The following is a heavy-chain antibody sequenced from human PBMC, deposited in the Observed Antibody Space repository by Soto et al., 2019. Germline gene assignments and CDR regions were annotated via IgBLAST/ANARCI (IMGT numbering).Heavy chain of an antibody. V-gene: IGHV4-31*03. CDR1: GGSISSGGYY. Sequence: PSETLSLTCTVSGGSISSGGYYWSWIRQHPXKGLEWIGYIYYSGSTYYNPSLKSRVTISVDTSKNQFSLKLSSVTAADTAVYYCARVSIDFWSGYSKGFDYWGQGTLVTVSS. D-gene: IGHD3-3*01. CDR2: IYYSGST. CDR3: ARVSIDFWSGYSKGFDY. J-gene: IGHJ4*02.